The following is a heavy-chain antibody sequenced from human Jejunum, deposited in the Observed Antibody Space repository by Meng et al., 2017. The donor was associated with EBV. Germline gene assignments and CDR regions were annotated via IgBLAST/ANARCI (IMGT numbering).Heavy chain of an antibody. Sequence: QVLLVEAGGGVGQPGRSLRLSCAASGFTFSGHAMQWVRQAPGKGLKWVALISNDGNNKYYADSVKGRFTISRDNSKNTLYLQMNSLRVDDTALYYCTREWGADYWGQGTLVTVSS. CDR1: GFTFSGHA. D-gene: IGHD3-16*01. CDR2: ISNDGNNK. V-gene: IGHV3-30-3*01. J-gene: IGHJ4*02. CDR3: TREWGADY.